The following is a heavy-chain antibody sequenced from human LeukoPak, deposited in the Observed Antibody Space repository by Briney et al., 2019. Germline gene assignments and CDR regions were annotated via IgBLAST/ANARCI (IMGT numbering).Heavy chain of an antibody. CDR1: GFTFSSYW. CDR2: IKQDGSEK. CDR3: AKDYSGSAYDIPHGGFRD. J-gene: IGHJ4*02. Sequence: PGGSLRLSCAASGFTFSSYWMSWVRQAPGKGLEWVANIKQDGSEKNYVDSVKGRFTISRDNGKNSLLLQMNSLRAEDTAVYYCAKDYSGSAYDIPHGGFRDWGQGTLVTVSS. D-gene: IGHD3-22*01. V-gene: IGHV3-7*03.